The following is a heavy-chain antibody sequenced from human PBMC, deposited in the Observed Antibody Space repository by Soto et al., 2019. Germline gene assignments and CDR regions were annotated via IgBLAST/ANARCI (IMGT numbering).Heavy chain of an antibody. CDR1: GGTFSSYA. CDR3: AREGGSGNYRYYAMDV. D-gene: IGHD3-10*01. V-gene: IGHV1-69*12. J-gene: IGHJ6*02. CDR2: IIPIFGTA. Sequence: QVQLVQSGAEVKKPGSSVKVSCKASGGTFSSYAISWVRQAPGQGLEWMGGIIPIFGTANYAQKFQGRVTITADESTSTAYMELSILRSEDTAVYYCAREGGSGNYRYYAMDVCGQGTTVTVSS.